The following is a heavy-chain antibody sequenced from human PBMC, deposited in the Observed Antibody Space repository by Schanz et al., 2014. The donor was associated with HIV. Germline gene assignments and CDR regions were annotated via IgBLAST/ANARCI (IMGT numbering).Heavy chain of an antibody. J-gene: IGHJ6*02. CDR2: ISWNSGSI. CDR1: GFTFDDYA. V-gene: IGHV3-9*01. Sequence: EVQLVESGGGLAQPGRSLRLSCAASGFTFDDYAMHWVRQVPGKGLEWVSGISWNSGSIGYADSVKGRFTISRDNAKNSLYLQMNSLRGEDTALYHCAKDLSVYNVHSIMVTPPVGYGMDVWGQGTTVTVS. CDR3: AKDLSVYNVHSIMVTPPVGYGMDV. D-gene: IGHD5-18*01.